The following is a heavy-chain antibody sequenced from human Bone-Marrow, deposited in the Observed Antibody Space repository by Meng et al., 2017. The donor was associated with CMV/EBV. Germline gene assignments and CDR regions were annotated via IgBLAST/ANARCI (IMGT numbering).Heavy chain of an antibody. CDR3: VTGGYFLDY. Sequence: SCAPSGFIVSDAWMNWVRQAPGEGLEWVGRIKSKVDGGTTDYAAPVKGRFSISRDDSKNTVYMQMSSLKTEDTAVYYCVTGGYFLDYWGQGTLVTVSS. J-gene: IGHJ4*02. CDR2: IKSKVDGGTT. D-gene: IGHD5-18*01. CDR1: GFIVSDAW. V-gene: IGHV3-15*07.